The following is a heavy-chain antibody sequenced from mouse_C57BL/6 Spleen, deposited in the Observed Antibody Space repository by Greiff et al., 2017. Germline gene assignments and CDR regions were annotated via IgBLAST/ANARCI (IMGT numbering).Heavy chain of an antibody. V-gene: IGHV1-59*01. J-gene: IGHJ4*01. CDR2: IDPSDSST. CDR3: ARKHGSSLYAMDY. CDR1: GYTFTSYW. Sequence: QVQLQQPGAELVRPGTSVKLSCKASGYTFTSYWMHWVKQRPGQGLEWIGVIDPSDSSTNYNQKFKGKATLTVDTSSSTAYMQLSSLTSEDSAVYYCARKHGSSLYAMDYWGQGTSVTVSS. D-gene: IGHD1-1*01.